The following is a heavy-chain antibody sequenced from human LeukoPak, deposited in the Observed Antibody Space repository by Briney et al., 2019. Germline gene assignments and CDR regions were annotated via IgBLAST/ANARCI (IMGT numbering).Heavy chain of an antibody. D-gene: IGHD3-22*01. Sequence: SETLSLTCAVYGGSFSAYYWSWIRQPPGKGLEWIGEINHSGSTNYNPSLKSRVTISVDTSKNQFSLKLSSVTAAGTAVYYCARDGSGYYFDYWGQGTLVTVSS. CDR1: GGSFSAYY. CDR3: ARDGSGYYFDY. J-gene: IGHJ4*02. V-gene: IGHV4-34*01. CDR2: INHSGST.